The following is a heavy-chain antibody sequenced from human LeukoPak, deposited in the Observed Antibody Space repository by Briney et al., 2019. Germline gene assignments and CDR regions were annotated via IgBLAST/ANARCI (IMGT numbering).Heavy chain of an antibody. Sequence: GGSLRLSCVASGFTFDDYAMHWVRQAPGKGLEWVSGISWNSGSIGYADSVKGRFTISRDNAKNSLYLQMNSLRAEDTALYYCAKAFEEWLEPVDYWGQGTLVTVSS. CDR1: GFTFDDYA. D-gene: IGHD6-19*01. V-gene: IGHV3-9*01. CDR3: AKAFEEWLEPVDY. CDR2: ISWNSGSI. J-gene: IGHJ4*02.